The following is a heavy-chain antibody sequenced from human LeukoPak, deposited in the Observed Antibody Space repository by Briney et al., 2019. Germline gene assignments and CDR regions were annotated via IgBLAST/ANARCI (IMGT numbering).Heavy chain of an antibody. V-gene: IGHV3-30*01. J-gene: IGHJ6*03. Sequence: GGSLRLSCAASGFTFSSCAMHWVRQAPGKGLEWVAVISYDGSNKYYADSVKGRFTISRDNSKNTLYLQMNSLRAEDTAVYYCARASWAGSYYYYYYMDVWGKGTTVTVSS. CDR2: ISYDGSNK. CDR3: ARASWAGSYYYYYYMDV. D-gene: IGHD1-26*01. CDR1: GFTFSSCA.